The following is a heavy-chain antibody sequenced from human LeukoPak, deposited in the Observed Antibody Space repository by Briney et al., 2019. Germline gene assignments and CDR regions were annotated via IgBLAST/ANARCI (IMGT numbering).Heavy chain of an antibody. CDR3: ARMAGIAVAGFDY. V-gene: IGHV1-69*04. Sequence: SVKVSCKDSGGTFSSYAISWVRQAPGQGLEWMGRIIPILGIANYAQKFQGRVTITADKSTSTAYMELSSLRSEDTAVYYCARMAGIAVAGFDYWGQGTLVTVSS. D-gene: IGHD6-19*01. CDR1: GGTFSSYA. J-gene: IGHJ4*02. CDR2: IIPILGIA.